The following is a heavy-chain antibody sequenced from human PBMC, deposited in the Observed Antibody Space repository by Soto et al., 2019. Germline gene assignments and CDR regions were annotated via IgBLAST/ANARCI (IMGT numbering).Heavy chain of an antibody. CDR3: ARWADCSSTSCRRGP. CDR1: GYTFTSYG. V-gene: IGHV1-18*01. Sequence: QVQLVQSGAEVKKPGASVKVSCKASGYTFTSYGISWVRQAPGQGLEWMGWISAYNGNTNYAQKLQGRVTMTTDTSXXKAYMELRSLRSDDTAVYYCARWADCSSTSCRRGPWGQGTLVTVSS. D-gene: IGHD2-2*01. J-gene: IGHJ5*02. CDR2: ISAYNGNT.